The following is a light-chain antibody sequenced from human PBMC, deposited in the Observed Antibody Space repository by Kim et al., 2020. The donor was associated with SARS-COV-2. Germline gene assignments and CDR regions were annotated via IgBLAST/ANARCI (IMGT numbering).Light chain of an antibody. V-gene: IGLV1-40*01. J-gene: IGLJ3*02. CDR3: QSYDSSLTHWV. CDR2: GNS. CDR1: SSNIGAGYD. Sequence: QRFTISCTGSSSNIGAGYDVHWYQQLPGTAPKLLIYGNSNRPSGVPDRFSGSKSGTSASLAITGLQAEDEADYYCQSYDSSLTHWVFGGGTQLTVL.